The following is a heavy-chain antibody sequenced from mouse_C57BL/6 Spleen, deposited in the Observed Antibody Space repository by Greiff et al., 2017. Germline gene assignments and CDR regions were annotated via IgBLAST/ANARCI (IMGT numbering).Heavy chain of an antibody. D-gene: IGHD2-5*01. CDR3: ARILYSNYAMDY. Sequence: EVMLVESGGGLVKPGGSLKLSCAASGFTFSDYGMHWVRQAPEKGLEWVAYISSGSSTIYYADTVKGRFTISRNNAKNTLFLQMTSLGYEDAAMYYCARILYSNYAMDYWGQGTSVTVSA. J-gene: IGHJ4*01. V-gene: IGHV5-17*01. CDR1: GFTFSDYG. CDR2: ISSGSSTI.